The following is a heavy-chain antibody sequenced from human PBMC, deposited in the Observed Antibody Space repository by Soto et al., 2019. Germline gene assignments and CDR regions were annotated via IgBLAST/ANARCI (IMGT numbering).Heavy chain of an antibody. J-gene: IGHJ6*02. D-gene: IGHD2-15*01. Sequence: QVQLVQSGAEVKKPGASVKVSCKASGYTFTGYYMHWVRQAPGQGLEWMGWINPNSGGTNYAQKFEGWGTMTREPSISTAYRELSRLRSEDTAVYYCARDLVVVVAATKYYYGMDVWGQGTTVTVSS. CDR1: GYTFTGYY. CDR3: ARDLVVVVAATKYYYGMDV. CDR2: INPNSGGT. V-gene: IGHV1-2*04.